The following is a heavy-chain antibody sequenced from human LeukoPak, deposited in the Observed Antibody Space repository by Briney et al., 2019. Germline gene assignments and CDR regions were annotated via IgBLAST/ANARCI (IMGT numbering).Heavy chain of an antibody. D-gene: IGHD6-19*01. CDR1: GGSISSYY. J-gene: IGHJ4*02. CDR3: ARDPSNPYSSGWYYFDY. V-gene: IGHV4-4*07. Sequence: PSETLSLTCTVSGGSISSYYWSWIRQPAGKGLEWIGRIYTSGSTNYNPSLKSRVTMSVDTSKNPFSLKLSSVTAADTAVYYCARDPSNPYSSGWYYFDYWGQGTLVTVSS. CDR2: IYTSGST.